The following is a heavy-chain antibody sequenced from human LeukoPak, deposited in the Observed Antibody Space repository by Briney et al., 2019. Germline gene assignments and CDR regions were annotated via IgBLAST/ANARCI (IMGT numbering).Heavy chain of an antibody. CDR1: GFTFSSYG. CDR3: AKDGGGAVARFDY. J-gene: IGHJ4*02. V-gene: IGHV3-30*18. D-gene: IGHD6-19*01. CDR2: ISYDGSNK. Sequence: PGESLRLSCAASGFTFSSYGMHWVRQAPGKGLEWVAVISYDGSNKYYADSVKGRFTISRDNSKNTLYLQMNSLRAEDTAVYYCAKDGGGAVARFDYWGQGTLVTVSS.